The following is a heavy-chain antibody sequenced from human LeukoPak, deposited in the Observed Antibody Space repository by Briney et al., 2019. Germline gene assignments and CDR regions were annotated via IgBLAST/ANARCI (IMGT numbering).Heavy chain of an antibody. CDR3: ARDPNSYFYDTSAYLY. J-gene: IGHJ4*02. Sequence: GGSLRLSCAASGLTFRTYAMSWVRQAPGKGLEWVSAISGSGSSTYYADSVKGRFTISRDNSKNTLYLQMNSLRAEDTAIYYCARDPNSYFYDTSAYLYWGQGTLVTVSS. D-gene: IGHD3-9*01. V-gene: IGHV3-23*01. CDR1: GLTFRTYA. CDR2: ISGSGSST.